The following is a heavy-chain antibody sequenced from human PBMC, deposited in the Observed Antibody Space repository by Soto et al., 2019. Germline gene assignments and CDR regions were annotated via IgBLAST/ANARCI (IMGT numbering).Heavy chain of an antibody. V-gene: IGHV4-39*01. CDR3: ATGTGGRYYFDY. Sequence: PSETLSLTCTVSGGSISSSSYYWGWIRQPPGKGLEWIGSIYYSGSTYYNPSLKSRVTTSVDTSKNQFSLKLSSVTAADTAVYYCATGTGGRYYFDYWGQGTLVTVSS. J-gene: IGHJ4*02. D-gene: IGHD1-7*01. CDR2: IYYSGST. CDR1: GGSISSSSYY.